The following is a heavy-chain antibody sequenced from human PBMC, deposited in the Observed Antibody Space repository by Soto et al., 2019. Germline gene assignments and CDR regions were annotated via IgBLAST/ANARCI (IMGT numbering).Heavy chain of an antibody. D-gene: IGHD3-16*01. CDR3: ERVTSPFDYYYAMDV. V-gene: IGHV4-30-4*01. J-gene: IGHJ6*02. Sequence: PSATLSLTCTVSGDSISSGNKYWSWIRQPPGKCLEWIGYIFSSGTTYYNPSLKSRLTMSLDASQNQFSLKLNSLTDADTAVYSFERVTSPFDYYYAMDVWGQGTTVTVS. CDR1: GDSISSGNKY. CDR2: IFSSGTT.